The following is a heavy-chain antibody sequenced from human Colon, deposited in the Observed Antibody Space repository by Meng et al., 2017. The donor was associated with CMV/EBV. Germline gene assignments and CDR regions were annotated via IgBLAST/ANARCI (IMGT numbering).Heavy chain of an antibody. J-gene: IGHJ5*02. CDR3: ARHGRSMGGPPWFDT. V-gene: IGHV5-51*01. D-gene: IGHD2/OR15-2a*01. CDR1: GYIFTSYW. CDR2: IYPADSDI. Sequence: GESLKISCTTSGYIFTSYWVGWVRQMPGKGLEWVGIIYPADSDIRYSPSFQGQVTISADKSISTAYLQWSSLKDTDTAMYYCARHGRSMGGPPWFDTWGQGTLVTVSS.